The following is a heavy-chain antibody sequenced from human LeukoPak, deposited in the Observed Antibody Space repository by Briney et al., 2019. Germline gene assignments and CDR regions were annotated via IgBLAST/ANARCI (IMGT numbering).Heavy chain of an antibody. J-gene: IGHJ3*01. D-gene: IGHD2-8*01. Sequence: QPGGSLRLSCAASGFTFSSYAMHWVRQAPGKGLEYVSAISSNGGSTYYANSVEGRFTISRDNSKNTLYLQMGSLRAEDMAVYYCARCMSTNTCSPGWGQGTMVTVSS. CDR2: ISSNGGST. CDR3: ARCMSTNTCSPG. CDR1: GFTFSSYA. V-gene: IGHV3-64*01.